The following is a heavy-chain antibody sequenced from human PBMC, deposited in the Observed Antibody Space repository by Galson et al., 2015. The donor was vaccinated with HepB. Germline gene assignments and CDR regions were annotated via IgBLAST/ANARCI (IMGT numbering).Heavy chain of an antibody. CDR2: ISAYDGST. D-gene: IGHD2-15*01. J-gene: IGHJ5*02. CDR1: GYTFSSYP. Sequence: SVKVSCKASGYTFSSYPIAWVRQAPGQGLEWMGWISAYDGSTIYAQKLQGRVTMTTETSTATAYMELRSLRSDDTAVYYCARGGFVAVVTATLNNWFDPWGQGTLVTVPS. V-gene: IGHV1-18*01. CDR3: ARGGFVAVVTATLNNWFDP.